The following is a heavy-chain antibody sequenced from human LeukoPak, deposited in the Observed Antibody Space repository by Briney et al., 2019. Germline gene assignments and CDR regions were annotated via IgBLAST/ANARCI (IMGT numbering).Heavy chain of an antibody. D-gene: IGHD7-27*01. CDR2: TYYRSKWSN. Sequence: SQTLSLTCAISGDSFSSNSVAWNWIRQSPSRGLEWLGRTYYRSKWSNDYAVSVKSRITINADTSKNQFSLQLNSVTSEDTAVYYCARDRLGTRGFDYWGQGTLVTVSS. CDR3: ARDRLGTRGFDY. CDR1: GDSFSSNSVA. J-gene: IGHJ4*02. V-gene: IGHV6-1*01.